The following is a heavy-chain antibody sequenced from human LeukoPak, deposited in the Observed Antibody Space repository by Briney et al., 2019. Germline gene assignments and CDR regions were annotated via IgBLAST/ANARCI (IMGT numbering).Heavy chain of an antibody. D-gene: IGHD2-2*02. Sequence: PGGSLRLSCAASGFTFSSYGMHWVRQAPGKGLEWVAFIRYDGSNKYYAGSVKGRFTISRDNSKNTLYLQMNSLRAEDTAVYYCAKDGECSSTSCYTQDLLDYWGQGTLVTVSS. J-gene: IGHJ4*02. V-gene: IGHV3-30*02. CDR2: IRYDGSNK. CDR1: GFTFSSYG. CDR3: AKDGECSSTSCYTQDLLDY.